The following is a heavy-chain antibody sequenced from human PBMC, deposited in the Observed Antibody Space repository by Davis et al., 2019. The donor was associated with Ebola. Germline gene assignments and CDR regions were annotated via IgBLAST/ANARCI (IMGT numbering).Heavy chain of an antibody. CDR3: ARYYGGNFYYFDY. V-gene: IGHV4-39*01. D-gene: IGHD4-23*01. CDR1: GGSISSSSYY. J-gene: IGHJ4*02. CDR2: IYYSGST. Sequence: PSETLSLTCTVSGGSISSSSYYWGWIRQPPGKGLEWIGSIYYSGSTYYNPSLKSRVTISVDTSKNQFSLKLSSVTAADTAVYYCARYYGGNFYYFDYWGQGTLVTVSS.